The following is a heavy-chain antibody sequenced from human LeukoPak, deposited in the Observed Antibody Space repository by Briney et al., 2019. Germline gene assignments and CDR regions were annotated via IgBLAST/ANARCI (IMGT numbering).Heavy chain of an antibody. D-gene: IGHD3-3*01. Sequence: GASVKVSCKASGYRFTDHYIYWGRQAPGQGLEWMGLINPSGGSTSYAQKFQGRVTMTRDMSTSTVYMELSSLRSEDTAVYYCARGGKRLRFLEWPPSYWFDPWGQGTLVTVSS. CDR3: ARGGKRLRFLEWPPSYWFDP. CDR1: GYRFTDHY. J-gene: IGHJ5*02. CDR2: INPSGGST. V-gene: IGHV1-46*01.